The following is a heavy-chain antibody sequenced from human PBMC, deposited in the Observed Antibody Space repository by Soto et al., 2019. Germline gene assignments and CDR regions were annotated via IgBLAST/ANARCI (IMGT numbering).Heavy chain of an antibody. D-gene: IGHD6-13*01. J-gene: IGHJ6*03. V-gene: IGHV4-59*12. CDR3: AREYVAAAGTRGDYYYMDV. CDR1: GGSISSYY. CDR2: IYYSGST. Sequence: SETLSLTCTVSGGSISSYYWSWIRQPPGKGLEWIGYIYYSGSTNYNPSLKSRVTISVDTSKNQFSLKLSSVTAADTAVYYCAREYVAAAGTRGDYYYMDVWGKGTTVTVSS.